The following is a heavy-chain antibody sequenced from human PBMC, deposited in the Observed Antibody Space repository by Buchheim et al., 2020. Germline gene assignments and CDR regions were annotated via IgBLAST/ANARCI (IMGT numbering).Heavy chain of an antibody. V-gene: IGHV3-33*01. CDR2: IWYDGSNK. D-gene: IGHD3-22*01. CDR1: GFTFSSYG. Sequence: QVQLVESGGGVVQPGRSLRLSCAASGFTFSSYGMHWVRQAPGKGLEWVAVIWYDGSNKYYADSVKGRFTISRDNSKNKLYLQMNSLRAEDTAVYYCARDRYYYDRGGEYYFDYWGQGTL. CDR3: ARDRYYYDRGGEYYFDY. J-gene: IGHJ4*02.